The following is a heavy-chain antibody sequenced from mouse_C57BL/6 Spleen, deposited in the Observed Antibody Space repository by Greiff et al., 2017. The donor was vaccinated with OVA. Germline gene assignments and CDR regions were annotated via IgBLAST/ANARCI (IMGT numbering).Heavy chain of an antibody. J-gene: IGHJ4*01. V-gene: IGHV1-15*01. D-gene: IGHD2-4*01. Sequence: QVQLQQSGAELVRPGASVTLSCKASGYTFTDYEMHWVKQTPVHGLEWIGAIDPETGGTAYNQKFKGKAILTADKSSSTAYMELRSLTSEDSAVYYCTRRIRLIDYAMDYWGQGTSVAVSS. CDR1: GYTFTDYE. CDR3: TRRIRLIDYAMDY. CDR2: IDPETGGT.